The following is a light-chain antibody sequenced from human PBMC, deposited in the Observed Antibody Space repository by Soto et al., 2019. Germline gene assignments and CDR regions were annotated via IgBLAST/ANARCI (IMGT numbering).Light chain of an antibody. CDR1: RSISDW. J-gene: IGKJ1*01. CDR2: DAS. Sequence: DIQMTQSPSSLSPSVGDTVTITCRASRSISDWVAWYQQKPGKAPELLIFDASNLKSGVSSRFSGSGSGTEFTLTISRLQPDDVATYYCLQYSSHSWTFGQGTKVDIK. V-gene: IGKV1-5*01. CDR3: LQYSSHSWT.